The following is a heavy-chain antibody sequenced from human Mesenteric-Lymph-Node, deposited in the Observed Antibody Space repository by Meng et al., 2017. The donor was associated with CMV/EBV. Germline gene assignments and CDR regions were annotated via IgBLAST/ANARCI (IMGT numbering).Heavy chain of an antibody. V-gene: IGHV3-21*01. D-gene: IGHD6-6*01. CDR3: AKIGTARSMDY. CDR1: GFTFSSYS. J-gene: IGHJ4*02. Sequence: GGSLRLSCAASGFTFSSYSMNWVRQAPGKGLEWVSSISSSSSYIYYADSVKGRFTISRDNTKSSLFLQMNGLRDEDTAVYYCAKIGTARSMDYWGQGTLVTVSS. CDR2: ISSSSSYI.